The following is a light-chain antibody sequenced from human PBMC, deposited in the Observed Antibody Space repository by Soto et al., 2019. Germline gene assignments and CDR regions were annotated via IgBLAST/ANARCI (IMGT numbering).Light chain of an antibody. CDR3: ISYTGSSTSYV. Sequence: QSALTQPASVSGSPGQSITISCAGTSGEVGGYNHVAWYQQHPGKAPKLMIYEVSKRPSGVSNRFSGSKSGNTASLNISGLQAEDEADYYCISYTGSSTSYVFGTGTKGTVL. CDR1: SGEVGGYNH. V-gene: IGLV2-14*01. J-gene: IGLJ1*01. CDR2: EVS.